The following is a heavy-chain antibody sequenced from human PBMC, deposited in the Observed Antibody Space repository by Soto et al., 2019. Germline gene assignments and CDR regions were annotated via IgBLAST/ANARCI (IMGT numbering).Heavy chain of an antibody. Sequence: EVQLLESGGGLVHPGGSLRLSCAASGFTFNTFAMNWVRQAPGKGLEWVASISGSGGTTYYADSVKGRFTISRDTSKNTLYLQMNSLSAEDTAVYYCAKGFIVVVTAIRPDDNFGVGGQGTMGTVSS. V-gene: IGHV3-23*01. J-gene: IGHJ3*01. CDR3: AKGFIVVVTAIRPDDNFGV. CDR2: ISGSGGTT. CDR1: GFTFNTFA. D-gene: IGHD2-21*02.